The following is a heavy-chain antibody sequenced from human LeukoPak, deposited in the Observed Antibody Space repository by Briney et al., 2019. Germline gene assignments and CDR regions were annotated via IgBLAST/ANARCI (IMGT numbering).Heavy chain of an antibody. CDR2: INPNTGGT. CDR1: GYIFTGYY. CDR3: ASQQLQWRESYYFDD. J-gene: IGHJ4*02. V-gene: IGHV1-2*02. Sequence: ASVKVSCKASGYIFTGYYMHWVPQAPGQGLEWMGWINPNTGGTKYAQKFQGRVTMTRDTSISTAYMELSRLGSDDTALYYCASQQLQWRESYYFDDWGQGTLVTVSS. D-gene: IGHD5-24*01.